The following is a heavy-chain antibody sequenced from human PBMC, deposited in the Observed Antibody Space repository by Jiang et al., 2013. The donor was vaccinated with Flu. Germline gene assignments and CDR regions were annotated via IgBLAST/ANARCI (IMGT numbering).Heavy chain of an antibody. D-gene: IGHD2-15*01. CDR1: GFTFSSYA. CDR2: ISYDGSNK. Sequence: VQLLESGGGVVQPGRSLRLSCAASGFTFSSYAMHWVRQAPGKGLEWVAVISYDGSNKYYADSVKGRFTISRDNSKNTLYLQMNSLRAEDTAVYYCARDSVVTVATEYYFDYWGQGTLVTVSS. J-gene: IGHJ4*02. CDR3: ARDSVVTVATEYYFDY. V-gene: IGHV3-30-3*01.